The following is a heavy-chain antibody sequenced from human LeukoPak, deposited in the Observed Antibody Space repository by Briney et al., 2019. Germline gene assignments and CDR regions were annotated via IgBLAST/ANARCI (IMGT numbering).Heavy chain of an antibody. V-gene: IGHV1-46*01. Sequence: ASVKVSCKASGYTFTAYYLHWVRQAPGQGLEWMGIINPSGGSTSYAQKFQGRVTMTRDTSTSTVYMELSSLRSEDTAVYYCARVRQQLDGMDVWGQGTTVTVSS. CDR1: GYTFTAYY. D-gene: IGHD6-6*01. J-gene: IGHJ6*02. CDR3: ARVRQQLDGMDV. CDR2: INPSGGST.